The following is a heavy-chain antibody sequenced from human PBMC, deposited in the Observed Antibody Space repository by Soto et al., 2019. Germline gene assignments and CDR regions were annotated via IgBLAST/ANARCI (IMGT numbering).Heavy chain of an antibody. Sequence: GGSLRLSCAASGFTFSSYDMHWVRQATGKGLEWVSAIGTAGDTYYPGSVKGRFTISRENAKNSLYLQMNSLRAEDTALYFCARDRYDSSGYYYGGMDVWGQGTTVTVSS. J-gene: IGHJ6*02. V-gene: IGHV3-13*01. CDR3: ARDRYDSSGYYYGGMDV. CDR2: IGTAGDT. D-gene: IGHD3-22*01. CDR1: GFTFSSYD.